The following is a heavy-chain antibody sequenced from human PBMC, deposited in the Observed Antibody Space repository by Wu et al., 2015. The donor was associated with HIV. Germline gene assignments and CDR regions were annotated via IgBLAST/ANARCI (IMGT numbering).Heavy chain of an antibody. J-gene: IGHJ6*02. CDR1: GYTITTYD. CDR3: ATSYYGSGTYPTFYYYYXMDV. D-gene: IGHD3-10*01. Sequence: QVQLVQSGAEVKKPGASVKVSCQASGYTITTYDFNWVRQAPGQGLEWMGWMNSINGKIGYAPKFQGRVAMTRNISTRTAYMELSGLKSEDTAMYYCATSYYGSGTYPTFYYYYXMDVWGQGTTVTVSS. CDR2: MNSINGKI. V-gene: IGHV1-8*01.